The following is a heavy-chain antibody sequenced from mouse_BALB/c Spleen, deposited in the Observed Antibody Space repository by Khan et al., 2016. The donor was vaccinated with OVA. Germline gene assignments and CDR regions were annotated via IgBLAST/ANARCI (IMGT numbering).Heavy chain of an antibody. Sequence: QVQLQQSGTELVRPGASVKLSCKTSGYIFTSYWIHWVKQRSGQGLEWIARIYPGTNSTYYNEKFKGKATLTADKSSSTAYMQLSTLKSEDSAVYFCARNGPDGAWFVYWGQGTLVTVSA. CDR3: ARNGPDGAWFVY. CDR2: IYPGTNST. J-gene: IGHJ3*01. V-gene: IGHV1S132*01. CDR1: GYIFTSYW.